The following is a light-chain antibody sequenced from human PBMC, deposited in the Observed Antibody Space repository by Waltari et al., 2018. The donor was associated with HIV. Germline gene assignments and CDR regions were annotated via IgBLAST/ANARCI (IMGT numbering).Light chain of an antibody. CDR1: PSNIGSNA. CDR3: AAWDDSLTGNVI. V-gene: IGLV1-44*01. Sequence: QSVLTQPPSTSGPTGQRVTISCSGSPSNIGSNAVNWYRQLPGTAPKLVIYSNNQRMPGVPDRFTGSKSGTSASLAISGLQSEDEAVYYCAAWDDSLTGNVIFGGGTKLTVL. J-gene: IGLJ2*01. CDR2: SNN.